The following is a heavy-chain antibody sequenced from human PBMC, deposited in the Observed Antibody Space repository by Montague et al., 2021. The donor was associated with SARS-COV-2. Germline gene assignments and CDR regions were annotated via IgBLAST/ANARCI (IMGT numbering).Heavy chain of an antibody. Sequence: SLRLSCAASGFTFSSYAMHWVRQAPGKGLEWVAAISYDGSNKYYADSVKGRFTISRDNSKNTLYLQMNSLRAEDTAVYYCAGVLVDYYGMDVWGQGTTVTVSS. D-gene: IGHD2-8*02. CDR2: ISYDGSNK. V-gene: IGHV3-30*04. CDR3: AGVLVDYYGMDV. J-gene: IGHJ6*02. CDR1: GFTFSSYA.